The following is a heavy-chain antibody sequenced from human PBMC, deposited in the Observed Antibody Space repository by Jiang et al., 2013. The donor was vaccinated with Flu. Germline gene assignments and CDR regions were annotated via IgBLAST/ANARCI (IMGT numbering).Heavy chain of an antibody. CDR3: ARLTTVVTGPAF. CDR1: GGSISSSSYY. Sequence: PGLVKPSETLSLTCTVSGGSISSSSYYWSWIRQPPGKGLEWIGSFYHTGSTYYNPSLKSRVTISVDTSKNQFSRKVSSVTAADTAVYYCARLTTVVTGPAFWGRGTLVTVSS. J-gene: IGHJ4*02. CDR2: FYHTGST. V-gene: IGHV4-39*01. D-gene: IGHD4-23*01.